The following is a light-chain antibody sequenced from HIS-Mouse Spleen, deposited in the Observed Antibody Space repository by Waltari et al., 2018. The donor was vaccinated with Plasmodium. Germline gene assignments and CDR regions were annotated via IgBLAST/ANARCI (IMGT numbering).Light chain of an antibody. V-gene: IGLV3-10*01. Sequence: SYELTQPPSVSVSPGQTARIPCSGDALPKQYAHWYQQKSGQAPVLVIYEDSKRPSGIPERFSGSSSGTMATLTISGAQVEDEADYYCYSTDSSGNHRVFGGGTKLTVL. CDR3: YSTDSSGNHRV. CDR2: EDS. J-gene: IGLJ3*02. CDR1: ALPKQY.